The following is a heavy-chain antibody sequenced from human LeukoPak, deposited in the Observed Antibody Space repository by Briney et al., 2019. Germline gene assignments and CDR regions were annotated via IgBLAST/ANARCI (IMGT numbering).Heavy chain of an antibody. CDR2: MYYSGST. CDR1: GGSISSSRYY. CDR3: ASQIDYYFDY. J-gene: IGHJ4*02. Sequence: SETLSLTCTVSGGSISSSRYYWGWIRQPPGKGLEWIGSMYYSGSTYYNPSLKSRLTISVDTSKNQFSLKLSSVTAADTAVYYCASQIDYYFDYWGQGTLVTVSS. D-gene: IGHD3-9*01. V-gene: IGHV4-39*01.